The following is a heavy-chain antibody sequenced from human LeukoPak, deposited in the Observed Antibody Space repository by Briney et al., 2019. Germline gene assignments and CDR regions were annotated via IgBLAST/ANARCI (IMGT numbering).Heavy chain of an antibody. CDR3: ARGPTVTTWLDP. Sequence: SETLSLTCAVYGGSFSGYYWSWIRQPPGKGLEWIGEINHSGSTNYDPSLKSRVTISVDTSKNQFSLKLSSVTAADTAVYYCARGPTVTTWLDPWGQGTLVTVSS. D-gene: IGHD4-17*01. J-gene: IGHJ5*02. CDR2: INHSGST. V-gene: IGHV4-34*01. CDR1: GGSFSGYY.